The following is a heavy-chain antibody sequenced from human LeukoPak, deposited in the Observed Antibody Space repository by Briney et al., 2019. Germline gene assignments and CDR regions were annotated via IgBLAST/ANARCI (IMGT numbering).Heavy chain of an antibody. D-gene: IGHD4/OR15-4a*01. CDR2: ISGSGDST. J-gene: IGHJ4*02. Sequence: GGSPRLSCAASGFTFSSYAMSWVRQAPGKGLEWVSAISGSGDSTHYADAVKGRFTISTDISKNTLYLQMNTLRAEDTAVYFCARGQSPVLATHFDYWGQGTLVTVSS. V-gene: IGHV3-23*01. CDR1: GFTFSSYA. CDR3: ARGQSPVLATHFDY.